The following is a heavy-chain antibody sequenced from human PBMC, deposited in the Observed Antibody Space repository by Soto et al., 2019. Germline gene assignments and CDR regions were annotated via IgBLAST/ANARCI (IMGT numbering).Heavy chain of an antibody. CDR1: GFTFSNAW. Sequence: GGSLRLSCAASGFTFSNAWMSWFRQAPGKGLECVGFIRSKAYGETTDYAASVKGRFTISRDDSRTIAYLRMNSLKTEDTATYYCSRGFYANTSYPRFDFWGQGTLVTVSS. V-gene: IGHV3-49*03. J-gene: IGHJ4*02. CDR3: SRGFYANTSYPRFDF. D-gene: IGHD2-21*01. CDR2: IRSKAYGETT.